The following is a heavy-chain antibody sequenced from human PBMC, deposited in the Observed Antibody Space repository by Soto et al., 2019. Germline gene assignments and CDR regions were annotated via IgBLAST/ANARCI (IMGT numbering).Heavy chain of an antibody. CDR3: ARDLTPEYYGSGISGMDV. Sequence: SETLSLTCTVSGGSISGYYWSWIRQPPGKGLEWIGYIYYSGSTNYNPSLKSRVTISVDTSKNQFSLKLSSVTAADTAVYYCARDLTPEYYGSGISGMDVWGQGTTVTVCS. CDR1: GGSISGYY. J-gene: IGHJ6*02. V-gene: IGHV4-59*01. D-gene: IGHD3-10*01. CDR2: IYYSGST.